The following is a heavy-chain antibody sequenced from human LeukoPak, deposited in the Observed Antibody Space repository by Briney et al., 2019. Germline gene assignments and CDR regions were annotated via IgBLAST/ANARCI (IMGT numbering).Heavy chain of an antibody. J-gene: IGHJ4*02. Sequence: SETLSLTCTVSGGSISSSSYYWGWIRQPPGTGLEWIGSIYYSGSTYYNPSLKSRVTISVDTSKNQFSLKLSSVTAADTAVYYCARGVLGWFGESDFDYWGQGTLVTVSS. CDR2: IYYSGST. D-gene: IGHD3-10*01. CDR3: ARGVLGWFGESDFDY. CDR1: GGSISSSSYY. V-gene: IGHV4-39*07.